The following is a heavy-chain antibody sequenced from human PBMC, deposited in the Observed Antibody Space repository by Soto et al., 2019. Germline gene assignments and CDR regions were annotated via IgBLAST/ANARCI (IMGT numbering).Heavy chain of an antibody. V-gene: IGHV4-34*01. CDR1: GGSFSGYY. D-gene: IGHD1-26*01. J-gene: IGHJ4*02. Sequence: QVQLQQWGAGLLKPSETLSLTCAVYGGSFSGYYWSWIRQPPGQGLKWIGEINHSGSTNYNPSLKSRVTLSVDTSMNQFSQKLSSVTAADTAVYYCARSRRRGGPSASSVFDYWGQGTLVTVCS. CDR3: ARSRRRGGPSASSVFDY. CDR2: INHSGST.